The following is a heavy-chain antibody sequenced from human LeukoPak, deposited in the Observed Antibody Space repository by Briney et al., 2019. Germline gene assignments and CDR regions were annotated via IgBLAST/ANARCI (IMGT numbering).Heavy chain of an antibody. Sequence: GGSLRLSCAASGFAFADYSLHWVRQAPGKGLEWVALMSFDGNFENFSDSVKGRFTISRDTARNTLYLHMGSLGVEDSAVYYCARVGETGTVTMELDLWGQGALVTVSS. J-gene: IGHJ1*01. CDR2: MSFDGNFE. CDR3: ARVGETGTVTMELDL. CDR1: GFAFADYS. D-gene: IGHD1-7*01. V-gene: IGHV3-30*04.